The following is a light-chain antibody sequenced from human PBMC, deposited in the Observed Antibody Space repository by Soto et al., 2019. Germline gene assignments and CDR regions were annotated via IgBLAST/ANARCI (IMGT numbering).Light chain of an antibody. J-gene: IGKJ4*01. Sequence: EIVMTQSPGTLSGSPGERATLPCRASQSVSSNLAWYQQKPGQAPRLLIYGASTGATGIPARFSGSGSGTEFTLTISSLQSEDFAVYYCQQYNNWPLTFGGGTKVDIK. V-gene: IGKV3-15*01. CDR2: GAS. CDR1: QSVSSN. CDR3: QQYNNWPLT.